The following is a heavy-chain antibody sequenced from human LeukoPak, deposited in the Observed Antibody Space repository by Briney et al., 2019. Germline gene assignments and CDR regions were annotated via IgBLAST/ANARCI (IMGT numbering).Heavy chain of an antibody. D-gene: IGHD4-23*01. Sequence: GGSLRLSCAASGLTCTGYSMIWVRQAPGKGLEWISFTTTSSNTIYYADSVKGRFTISRDNAKKSLYLQMDSLREEDTAVYYCARVGGATLVTMYFDYWGQGTLVTVSS. J-gene: IGHJ4*02. V-gene: IGHV3-48*02. CDR1: GLTCTGYS. CDR3: ARVGGATLVTMYFDY. CDR2: TTTSSNTI.